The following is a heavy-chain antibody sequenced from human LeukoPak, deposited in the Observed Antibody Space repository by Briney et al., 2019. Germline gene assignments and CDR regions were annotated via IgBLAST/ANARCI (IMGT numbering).Heavy chain of an antibody. CDR3: ATLPLSRSNYPTFDV. J-gene: IGHJ3*01. CDR2: MSYYGRNY. V-gene: IGHV3-30*01. D-gene: IGHD3-16*02. Sequence: GGSLRLSCAASGYTFSSFAMSWGRQARGKGLEWVALMSYYGRNYYCADSVKGLFTISRDNSKNTLFLQLNSLRPEDTAVYYCATLPLSRSNYPTFDVWGRGTMVIVSS. CDR1: GYTFSSFA.